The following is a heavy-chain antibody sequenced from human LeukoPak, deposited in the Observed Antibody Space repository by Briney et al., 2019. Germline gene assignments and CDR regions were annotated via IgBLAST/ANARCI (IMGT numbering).Heavy chain of an antibody. Sequence: PGGSLRLSCAASGFTFSSYGMHWVRQAPGKGLEWVAVISYDGSNKYYADSVKGRFTISRDNSKNTLYLQMNSLRAEDTAVYYCARGGDSSGWYGGYWGQGTLVTVSS. D-gene: IGHD6-19*01. CDR3: ARGGDSSGWYGGY. J-gene: IGHJ4*02. V-gene: IGHV3-30*19. CDR1: GFTFSSYG. CDR2: ISYDGSNK.